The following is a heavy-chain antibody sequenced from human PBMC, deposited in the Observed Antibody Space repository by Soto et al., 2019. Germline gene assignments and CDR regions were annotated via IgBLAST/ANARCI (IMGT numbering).Heavy chain of an antibody. J-gene: IGHJ4*02. CDR1: GSTFTGYY. Sequence: GSVKVSCQASGSTFTGYYLQWLRQAPGQGIAWMGWINPNSGGTNYAQKFQGRVTMTRDTSISTAYMELSRLRSDDTAVYYCARGRAYCTNGVCPRRAFDYWGQGPLVTGSS. D-gene: IGHD2-8*01. CDR3: ARGRAYCTNGVCPRRAFDY. V-gene: IGHV1-2*02. CDR2: INPNSGGT.